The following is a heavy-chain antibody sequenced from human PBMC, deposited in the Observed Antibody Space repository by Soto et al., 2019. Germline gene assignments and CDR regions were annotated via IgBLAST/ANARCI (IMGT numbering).Heavy chain of an antibody. J-gene: IGHJ4*02. CDR3: ARRLFGSGWTLDS. CDR2: VYHTGST. D-gene: IGHD6-19*01. CDR1: GASITTYY. Sequence: SETLSLTGDVSGASITTYYWSWIRQAPGKGLEWIGNVYHTGSTDYNSSLRSRVTISVDTSKNQFSLNMNSVTAADTAVYYCARRLFGSGWTLDSWGQGVLVTVSS. V-gene: IGHV4-59*13.